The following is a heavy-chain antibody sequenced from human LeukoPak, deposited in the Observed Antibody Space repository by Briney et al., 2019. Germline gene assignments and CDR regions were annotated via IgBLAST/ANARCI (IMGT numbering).Heavy chain of an antibody. D-gene: IGHD2-2*01. Sequence: AASVRVSCKTSGYTFTNYDINWVRQATGQGLEWMGWMNPNSGNTGYAQKFQGRVTMTRNTSISTAYMELSSLRSEDTAVYYCAKDIVVVPPPHNWFDPWGQGTLVTVSS. CDR1: GYTFTNYD. J-gene: IGHJ5*02. CDR3: AKDIVVVPPPHNWFDP. CDR2: MNPNSGNT. V-gene: IGHV1-8*01.